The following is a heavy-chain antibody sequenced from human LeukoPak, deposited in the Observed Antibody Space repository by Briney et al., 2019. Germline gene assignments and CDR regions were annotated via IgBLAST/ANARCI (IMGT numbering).Heavy chain of an antibody. CDR3: ARGSVGAAGRLDS. Sequence: PGGSLRLSCAASGFTFSSIYMNWVRQAPGKGLEWVSVIYSGGTTYYADSVEGRFTISRDNSKNTLYLHLNSLTVEDTAVYYCARGSVGAAGRLDSWGQGALVTVSS. V-gene: IGHV3-66*01. CDR2: IYSGGTT. CDR1: GFTFSSIY. J-gene: IGHJ4*02. D-gene: IGHD6-13*01.